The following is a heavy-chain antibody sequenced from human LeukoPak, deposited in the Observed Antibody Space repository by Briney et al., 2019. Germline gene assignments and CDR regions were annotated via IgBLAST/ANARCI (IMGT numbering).Heavy chain of an antibody. CDR3: AGELSGTTSYYFDY. Sequence: PGGSLRLSCAASGFTFSSYEMNWVRQAPGKGLEWVSYISTSGNTRYYADSVKGRFAISRDNAKNSLYLQMNSLRVEDTAVYYCAGELSGTTSYYFDYWGQGTLVTVSS. CDR2: ISTSGNTR. D-gene: IGHD1-7*01. J-gene: IGHJ4*02. V-gene: IGHV3-48*03. CDR1: GFTFSSYE.